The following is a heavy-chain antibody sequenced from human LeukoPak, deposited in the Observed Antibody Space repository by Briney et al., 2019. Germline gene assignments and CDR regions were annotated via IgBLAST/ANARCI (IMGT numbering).Heavy chain of an antibody. Sequence: ASVKVSCKASGCPFTSYAMHWVRQAPGQRLEWMGWINAGNGNTKYSQKFQGRVTITRDTSASTAYMELSSLRSEDTAVYYCARGYCSGGSCYSWYYYYGMDVWGQGTTVTVSS. CDR1: GCPFTSYA. CDR2: INAGNGNT. J-gene: IGHJ6*02. CDR3: ARGYCSGGSCYSWYYYYGMDV. D-gene: IGHD2-15*01. V-gene: IGHV1-3*01.